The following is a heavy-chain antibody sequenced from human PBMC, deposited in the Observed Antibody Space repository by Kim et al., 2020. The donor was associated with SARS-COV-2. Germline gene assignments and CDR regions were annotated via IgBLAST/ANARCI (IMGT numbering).Heavy chain of an antibody. Sequence: GGSLRLSCAASGFTFNSYAMSWVRQAPGKGLEWVSTISGSGGNTYYADSVKGRFTISRDNSKNTLYLQMNSLRAEDTAVYYCAKAGGYSSGRLDYWGQGTLVTVSS. CDR3: AKAGGYSSGRLDY. J-gene: IGHJ4*02. V-gene: IGHV3-23*01. CDR1: GFTFNSYA. CDR2: ISGSGGNT. D-gene: IGHD6-19*01.